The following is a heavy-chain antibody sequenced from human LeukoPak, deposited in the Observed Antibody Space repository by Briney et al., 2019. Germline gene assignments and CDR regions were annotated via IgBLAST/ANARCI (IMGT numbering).Heavy chain of an antibody. CDR3: TRDLSRAEDD. D-gene: IGHD1-14*01. CDR1: VFTFSGHW. V-gene: IGHV3-7*01. J-gene: IGHJ4*02. Sequence: GGSLRLSCAPSVFTFSGHWMSWGRQAPGKGLEWVANINQGGSDKYYVDSVKGRFTISRDNANNLLYLQMNSLRGEDTAVYYCTRDLSRAEDDWGQGTLVTVSS. CDR2: INQGGSDK.